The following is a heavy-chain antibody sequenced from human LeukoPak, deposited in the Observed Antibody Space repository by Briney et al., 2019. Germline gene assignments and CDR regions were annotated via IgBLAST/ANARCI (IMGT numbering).Heavy chain of an antibody. CDR2: IYPGDSDT. CDR1: GYSFTSYW. CDR3: ARHSGEMATITQDY. J-gene: IGHJ4*02. Sequence: GESLKISCKGSGYSFTSYWIGWVRQMPGKGLGWMVIIYPGDSDTRYSPSFQGRVTISADKSISTAYLQWSSLKASDTAMYYCARHSGEMATITQDYWGQGTLVTVSS. V-gene: IGHV5-51*01. D-gene: IGHD5-24*01.